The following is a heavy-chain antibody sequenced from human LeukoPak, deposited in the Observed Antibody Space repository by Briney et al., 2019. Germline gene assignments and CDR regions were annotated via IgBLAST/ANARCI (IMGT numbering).Heavy chain of an antibody. CDR1: GFTFSSYS. D-gene: IGHD3-10*01. J-gene: IGHJ4*02. Sequence: GGSLRLSCAASGFTFSSYSMNWVRQAPGKGLEWVSSISSSSSYIYYADSVKGRFTISRDNAKNSLYLQMNSLRAEDTAVYYCASSSLTYYHGSGSYWGQGTLVTVSS. V-gene: IGHV3-21*01. CDR2: ISSSSSYI. CDR3: ASSSLTYYHGSGSY.